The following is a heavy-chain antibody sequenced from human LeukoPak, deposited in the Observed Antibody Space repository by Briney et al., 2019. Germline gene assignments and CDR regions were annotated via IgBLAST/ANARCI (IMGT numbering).Heavy chain of an antibody. CDR2: IGISSSHV. J-gene: IGHJ4*02. D-gene: IGHD1-26*01. CDR1: GFTFSSYT. CDR3: ARLGGEPDY. Sequence: GGSLRLSCAASGFTFSSYTMNWVRQAPGKGLEWVSSIGISSSHVFYADSLKGRFTISRDNAKNSLYLRMNSLRAEDTALYYCARLGGEPDYWGQGTLVTVSS. V-gene: IGHV3-21*01.